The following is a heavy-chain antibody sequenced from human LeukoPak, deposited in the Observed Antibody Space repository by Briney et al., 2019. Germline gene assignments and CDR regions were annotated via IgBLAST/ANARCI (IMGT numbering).Heavy chain of an antibody. CDR3: ATFSINWGFFYFDY. Sequence: GGSLRLSCAASGFSFSSYWMHWVRQAPGRGRVWVLRVNTDGSSTSYADSVKGRFTISRDNAKNTLYLQMNSLRTEDTAVYYCATFSINWGFFYFDYWGQGALVTVSS. CDR2: VNTDGSST. D-gene: IGHD7-27*01. CDR1: GFSFSSYW. V-gene: IGHV3-74*01. J-gene: IGHJ4*02.